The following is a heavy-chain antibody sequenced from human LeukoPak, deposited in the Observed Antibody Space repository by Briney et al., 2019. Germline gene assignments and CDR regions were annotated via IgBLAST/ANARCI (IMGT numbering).Heavy chain of an antibody. V-gene: IGHV3-7*04. D-gene: IGHD4-4*01. J-gene: IGHJ1*01. CDR2: IKQDGSEK. CDR1: GFTFSAYW. CDR3: ARAVTTSAEYFQH. Sequence: GGSLRLSCAASGFTFSAYWMTWVCQAPGKGLEWVANIKQDGSEKYYVDSVKGRFTISRDNAKNSLYLQMNSLRAEDTAVYYCARAVTTSAEYFQHWGQGTLVTVSS.